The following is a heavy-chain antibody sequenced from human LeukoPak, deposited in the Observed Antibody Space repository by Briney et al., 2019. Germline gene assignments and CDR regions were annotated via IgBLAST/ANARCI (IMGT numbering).Heavy chain of an antibody. CDR3: AKDRWLLLPDYFDY. Sequence: GGSLRLSCAASGFTFSSYGMSWVRQAPGKGLEWVSAISGSGGSTYYVDSVKGRFTISRDNSKNTLYLLMNSLRAEDTAVYYCAKDRWLLLPDYFDYWGQGTLVTVSS. J-gene: IGHJ4*02. V-gene: IGHV3-23*01. D-gene: IGHD3-22*01. CDR2: ISGSGGST. CDR1: GFTFSSYG.